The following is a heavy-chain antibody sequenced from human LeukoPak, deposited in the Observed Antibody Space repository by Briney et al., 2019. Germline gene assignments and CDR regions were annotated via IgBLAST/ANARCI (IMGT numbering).Heavy chain of an antibody. CDR1: GYTFASYG. CDR3: ARVPVTGTTSGGWFDP. J-gene: IGHJ5*02. D-gene: IGHD1-7*01. CDR2: ISAYNGNT. V-gene: IGHV1-18*01. Sequence: ASVKVSCKASGYTFASYGINCVRQAPGQGLEWRGWISAYNGNTNDAQKLRGRVTMTTDTSTSTAYMELRSLRSDDTAVYYCARVPVTGTTSGGWFDPWGQGTLVTVSS.